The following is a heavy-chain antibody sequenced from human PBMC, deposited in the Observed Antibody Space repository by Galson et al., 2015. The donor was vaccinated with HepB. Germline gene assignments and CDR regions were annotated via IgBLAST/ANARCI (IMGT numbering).Heavy chain of an antibody. CDR3: ARVPTGWWWEGLSHYFDY. D-gene: IGHD2-21*01. Sequence: SLRLSCAASGFTFSSYAMHWVRQAPGKGLEWVAVISYDGTNKYYADSVTGRFTISRDNSKNTLYLQMNSLRAEDTAVYYCARVPTGWWWEGLSHYFDYWGQGTLVTVSS. CDR1: GFTFSSYA. CDR2: ISYDGTNK. V-gene: IGHV3-30-3*01. J-gene: IGHJ4*02.